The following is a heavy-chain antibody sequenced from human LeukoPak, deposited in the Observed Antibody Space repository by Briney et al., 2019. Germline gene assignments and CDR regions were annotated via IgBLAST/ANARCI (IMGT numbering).Heavy chain of an antibody. D-gene: IGHD6-19*01. CDR3: ARVSDISVADYFDY. CDR1: GFTFDDYG. CDR2: IRNGGST. V-gene: IGHV3-20*04. J-gene: IGHJ4*02. Sequence: PGGSLRLSCAASGFTFDDYGLSWVRQAPGKGLEWVSTIRNGGSTGYADSVKGRFTISRDNAKNSLYLQMNSLRAEDTALYYCARVSDISVADYFDYWGQGTLVTVSS.